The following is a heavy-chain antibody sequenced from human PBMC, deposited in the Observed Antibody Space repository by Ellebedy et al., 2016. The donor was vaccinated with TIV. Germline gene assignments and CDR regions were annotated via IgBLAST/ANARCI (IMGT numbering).Heavy chain of an antibody. V-gene: IGHV4-38-2*02. CDR1: GSSISSGYY. J-gene: IGHJ4*02. D-gene: IGHD1-26*01. CDR3: ARHSTGGGSYLYFYY. Sequence: MPSETLSLTCTVSGSSISSGYYWGWIRQPPGKGLEWIGIIYHSGSTYYNPSLKSRVTISVDTSKNQFSLKLTSVTAADTAVYYCARHSTGGGSYLYFYYWGQGTLVTVAS. CDR2: IYHSGST.